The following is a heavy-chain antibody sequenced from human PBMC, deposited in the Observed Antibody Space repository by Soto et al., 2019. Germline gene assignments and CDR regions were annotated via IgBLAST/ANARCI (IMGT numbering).Heavy chain of an antibody. CDR3: ARLYTGYEAFDY. Sequence: SETLSLTCSASGGSINSGDYYWSWIRQSPGKGLEWIGYIYYSGSTYYNPSLKSRSTISIDTSKNQFFLDVDSVTAADTAVYYCARLYTGYEAFDYWGQGTLVPVSS. CDR1: GGSINSGDYY. J-gene: IGHJ4*02. V-gene: IGHV4-30-4*01. D-gene: IGHD5-12*01. CDR2: IYYSGST.